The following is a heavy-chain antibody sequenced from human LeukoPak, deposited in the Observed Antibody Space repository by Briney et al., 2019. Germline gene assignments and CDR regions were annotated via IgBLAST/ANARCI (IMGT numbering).Heavy chain of an antibody. CDR2: IYYSGST. CDR1: GGSISSYY. CDR3: ARSYGSGSKLDY. V-gene: IGHV4-59*01. J-gene: IGHJ4*02. Sequence: SETLSLTCTVSGGSISSYYWSWIRQPPGKGLEWIGYIYYSGSTNYNPSLKSRVTISVDTSKSQFSLKLSSVTAADTAVYYCARSYGSGSKLDYWGQGTLVTVSS. D-gene: IGHD3-10*01.